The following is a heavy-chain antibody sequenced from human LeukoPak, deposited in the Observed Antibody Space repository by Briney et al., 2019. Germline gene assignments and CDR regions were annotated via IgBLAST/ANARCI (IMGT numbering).Heavy chain of an antibody. CDR1: GFSISSSA. CDR3: AKDSLYYYGSGSSFDY. V-gene: IGHV3-30*02. CDR2: IWYDGSKE. D-gene: IGHD3-10*01. Sequence: GGSLRLSCAAPGFSISSSAMNWVRQAPGKGLEWVAVIWYDGSKEYYVDSVKGRFTISRDNSKNTLFLQMNSLRAEDTAVYYCAKDSLYYYGSGSSFDYWGQGTLVTVSS. J-gene: IGHJ4*02.